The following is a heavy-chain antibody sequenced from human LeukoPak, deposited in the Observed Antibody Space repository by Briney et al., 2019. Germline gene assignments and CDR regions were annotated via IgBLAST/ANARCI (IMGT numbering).Heavy chain of an antibody. CDR1: GFTFDDYA. CDR2: ISWNSGSI. J-gene: IGHJ4*02. V-gene: IGHV3-9*01. Sequence: GRSLRLSCAASGFTFDDYAMHWVRQAPGKGLEWVSGISWNSGSIGYADSVKGRFTISRDNAKNSLYLQMNSLRAEDTAVYYCARGGFSGYYYGHFDYWGQGTLVTVSS. CDR3: ARGGFSGYYYGHFDY. D-gene: IGHD3-22*01.